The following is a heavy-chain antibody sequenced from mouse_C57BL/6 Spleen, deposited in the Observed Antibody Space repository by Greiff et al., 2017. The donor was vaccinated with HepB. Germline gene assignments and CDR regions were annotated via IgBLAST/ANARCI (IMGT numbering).Heavy chain of an antibody. CDR3: AIPTVVDAMDY. CDR1: GYTFTSYT. Sequence: VQLQQSGAELARPGASVKMSCKASGYTFTSYTMHWVKQRPGQGLEWIGYINPSSGYTKYNQKFKDKATLTADKSSSTAYMQLSSLTSEDSAVYYCAIPTVVDAMDYWGQGTSVTVSS. D-gene: IGHD1-1*01. V-gene: IGHV1-4*01. J-gene: IGHJ4*01. CDR2: INPSSGYT.